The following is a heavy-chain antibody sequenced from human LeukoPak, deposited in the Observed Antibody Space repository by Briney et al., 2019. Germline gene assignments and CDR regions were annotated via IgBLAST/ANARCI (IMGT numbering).Heavy chain of an antibody. CDR1: GFTFSNAW. CDR3: TTEVLEGAMDGTFDI. Sequence: KPGGSLRLSCAASGFTFSNAWMSWVRQAPGKGLEWVGRIKTKTDGGTTDYAAPVKGRFTISRDDSKNTLYLLMNSLKTEDTAVYYCTTEVLEGAMDGTFDIWGQGTMVTVSS. D-gene: IGHD6-19*01. V-gene: IGHV3-15*01. J-gene: IGHJ3*02. CDR2: IKTKTDGGTT.